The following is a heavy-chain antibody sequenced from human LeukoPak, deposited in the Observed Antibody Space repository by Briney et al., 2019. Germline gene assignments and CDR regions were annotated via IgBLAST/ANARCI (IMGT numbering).Heavy chain of an antibody. V-gene: IGHV3-23*01. CDR1: GFTFSTYA. J-gene: IGHJ4*02. D-gene: IGHD3-3*01. CDR3: AKASYGLIDY. Sequence: GGSLRLSCAASGFTFSTYAMSWVRQAPGKGLEWVSAISGSGGSTYYADSVKGRFTISRDNSKNMLYLQMNSLRAEDTAVYYCAKASYGLIDYWGQGTLVTVSS. CDR2: ISGSGGST.